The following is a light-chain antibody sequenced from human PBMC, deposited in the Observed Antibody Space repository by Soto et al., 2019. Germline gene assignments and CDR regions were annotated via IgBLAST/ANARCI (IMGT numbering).Light chain of an antibody. CDR1: SSDVGGYNY. Sequence: QSALTQPASVSGSPGQSITISCTGTSSDVGGYNYVSWYQQHPGKAPKFMIYDVSNRPSGVSNRFSGPKSGNTASLTISGLQAEDEADYYCSSYTGSSTLYVFGTGTKVTVL. CDR3: SSYTGSSTLYV. CDR2: DVS. V-gene: IGLV2-14*01. J-gene: IGLJ1*01.